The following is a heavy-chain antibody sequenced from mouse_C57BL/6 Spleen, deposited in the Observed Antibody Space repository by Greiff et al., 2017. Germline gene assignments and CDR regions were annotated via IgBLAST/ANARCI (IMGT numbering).Heavy chain of an antibody. V-gene: IGHV1-15*01. D-gene: IGHD1-1*01. Sequence: QVQLKQSGAELVRPGASVTLSCKASGYTFTDYEMHWVKQTPVHGLEWIGAIDPETGGTAYNQKFKGKAILTADKSSSTAYMELRSLTSEDSAVYYCTSLVVAPHFDVWGTGTTVTVSS. J-gene: IGHJ1*03. CDR2: IDPETGGT. CDR1: GYTFTDYE. CDR3: TSLVVAPHFDV.